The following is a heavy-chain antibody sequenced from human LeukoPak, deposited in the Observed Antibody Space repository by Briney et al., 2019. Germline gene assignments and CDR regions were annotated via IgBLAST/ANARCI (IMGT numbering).Heavy chain of an antibody. J-gene: IGHJ5*02. Sequence: VASVKVSCKASGYTFTSYDINWVRQATGQGLEWMGWMNPNSGNTGYAQKFQGRVTITRNTSISTAYMELRSLRSEDPAVYYCARGHPHIPPKYDFWSGYYLGWFDPWGQGTLVTVSS. D-gene: IGHD3-3*01. CDR2: MNPNSGNT. V-gene: IGHV1-8*03. CDR3: ARGHPHIPPKYDFWSGYYLGWFDP. CDR1: GYTFTSYD.